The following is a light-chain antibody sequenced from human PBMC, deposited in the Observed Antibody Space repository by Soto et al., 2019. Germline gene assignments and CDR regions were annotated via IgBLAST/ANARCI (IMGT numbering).Light chain of an antibody. V-gene: IGKV3-11*01. CDR2: DAS. CDR3: QQRSNWPRFT. Sequence: EIVLTQSPATLSLSPGERATLSCRASQSVGNYLAWYQQKSGQAPRLLIYDASNRATGIPARFSGSGSGTDFTLTISSLEPEDFAVYYCQQRSNWPRFTFGPGTKVDIK. CDR1: QSVGNY. J-gene: IGKJ3*01.